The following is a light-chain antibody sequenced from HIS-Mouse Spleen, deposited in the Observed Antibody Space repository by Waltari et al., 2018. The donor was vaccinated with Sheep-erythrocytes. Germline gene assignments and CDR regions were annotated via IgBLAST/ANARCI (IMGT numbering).Light chain of an antibody. V-gene: IGKV1-6*01. J-gene: IGKJ2*01. CDR3: PQDYNYPYT. CDR1: QGIRND. CDR2: AAS. Sequence: AIQMTPSPSSLSASVGDRVTITCRASQGIRNDLGWYKQKPGKAPKLLIYAASSLQSGVPSRFSGSGSGTDFTLTISSLQPEDFATYYCPQDYNYPYTFGQGTKLEIK.